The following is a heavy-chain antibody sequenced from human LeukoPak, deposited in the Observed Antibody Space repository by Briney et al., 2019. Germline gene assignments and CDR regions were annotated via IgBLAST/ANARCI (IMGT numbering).Heavy chain of an antibody. V-gene: IGHV1-18*01. CDR1: GYTFTSYG. Sequence: ASVKVSCKASGYTFTSYGISWVRQAPGQGLEWMGWISAYNGNTNYAQKLQGRVTMTTDTSTSTAYMELRSLRSDDTAMYYCARALAVVTMVRGPSSWFDPWGQGTLVTVSS. J-gene: IGHJ5*02. CDR2: ISAYNGNT. CDR3: ARALAVVTMVRGPSSWFDP. D-gene: IGHD3-10*01.